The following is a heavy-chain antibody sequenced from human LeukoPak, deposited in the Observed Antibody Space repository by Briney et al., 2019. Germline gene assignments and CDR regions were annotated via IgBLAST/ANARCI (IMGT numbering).Heavy chain of an antibody. D-gene: IGHD3-9*01. V-gene: IGHV4-34*01. J-gene: IGHJ4*02. CDR1: GGSISSYY. CDR3: ARQFLGDILTGYYPLFDY. CDR2: INHSGST. Sequence: SETLSLTCTVSGGSISSYYWSWIRQPPGKGLEWIGEINHSGSTNYSPSLKSRVTISVDTSKNQFSLKLSSVTVADTAVYYCARQFLGDILTGYYPLFDYWGQGTLVTVSS.